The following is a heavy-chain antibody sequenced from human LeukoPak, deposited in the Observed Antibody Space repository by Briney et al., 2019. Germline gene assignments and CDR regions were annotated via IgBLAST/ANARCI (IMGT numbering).Heavy chain of an antibody. D-gene: IGHD2-15*01. CDR2: ISDTGNT. V-gene: IGHV3-23*01. Sequence: GGSLRLSCAASGFTLSSYAMSWVRQAPGKGLEWVSSISDTGNTYHADSVKGRFTISRDSSKNTLFLQMNRLRPEDAAVYYCAKAPVTTCRGAFCYPFDYWGLGTLVTVSS. J-gene: IGHJ4*02. CDR3: AKAPVTTCRGAFCYPFDY. CDR1: GFTLSSYA.